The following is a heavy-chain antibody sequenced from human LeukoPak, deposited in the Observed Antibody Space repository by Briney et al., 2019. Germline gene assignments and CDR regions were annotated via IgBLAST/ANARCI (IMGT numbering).Heavy chain of an antibody. D-gene: IGHD3-10*01. CDR1: GFAFASFA. CDR2: PSGAGMRP. V-gene: IGHV3-23*01. CDR3: AKQGGDYGPVTNFDS. Sequence: GGSLRLSCAASGFAFASFAMGWFRQAPGKGLEWVSSPSGAGMRPYYADSVRGRFTMSKDNSKNPVVLEMSSLRDEDTAVYYCAKQGGDYGPVTNFDSWGQGTLVTVSS. J-gene: IGHJ4*02.